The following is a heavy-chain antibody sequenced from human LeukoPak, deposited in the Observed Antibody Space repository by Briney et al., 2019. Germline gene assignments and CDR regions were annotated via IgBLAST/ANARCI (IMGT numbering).Heavy chain of an antibody. Sequence: SVKVSCKASGGTFSSYAISWVRQAPGQGLEWMGGIIPIFGTANYAQKFQGRVTITTDESTSTAYMELSSLRSEDTAVYYCARGGPDLTHYYYYMDVWGKGTTVTVSS. CDR1: GGTFSSYA. J-gene: IGHJ6*03. CDR3: ARGGPDLTHYYYYMDV. CDR2: IIPIFGTA. V-gene: IGHV1-69*05.